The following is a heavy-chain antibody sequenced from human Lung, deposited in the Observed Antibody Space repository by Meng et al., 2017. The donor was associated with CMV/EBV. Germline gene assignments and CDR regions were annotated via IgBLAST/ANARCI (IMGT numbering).Heavy chain of an antibody. J-gene: IGHJ2*01. Sequence: SETLSLTCTVSGGSISSSSYYWGWIRQPPGKGLEWIGSIYYSGSTYYNPSLKSRVTISVDTSKNQFSLKLSSVTAADTAVYYCSGHWWETTHNWYLDLWGRGXLVTVSS. CDR1: GGSISSSSYY. CDR2: IYYSGST. D-gene: IGHD1-26*01. V-gene: IGHV4-39*01. CDR3: SGHWWETTHNWYLDL.